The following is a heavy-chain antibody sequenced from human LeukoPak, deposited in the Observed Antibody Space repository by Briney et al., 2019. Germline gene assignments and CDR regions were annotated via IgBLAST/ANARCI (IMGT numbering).Heavy chain of an antibody. CDR3: ARQALNVDTALGALDY. CDR1: GYSISSGYY. Sequence: SETLSLTCTVSGYSISSGYYWGWIRQPPGKGLEWIGYIYYSGSTNYNPSLKSRVTISVDTSKNQFSLKLSSVTAADTAVYYCARQALNVDTALGALDYWGQGTLVTVSS. D-gene: IGHD5-18*01. V-gene: IGHV4-38-2*02. J-gene: IGHJ4*02. CDR2: IYYSGST.